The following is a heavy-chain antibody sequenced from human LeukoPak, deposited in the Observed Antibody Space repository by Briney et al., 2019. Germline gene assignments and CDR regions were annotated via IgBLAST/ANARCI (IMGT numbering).Heavy chain of an antibody. J-gene: IGHJ5*02. Sequence: GASVKVSCEASGYTFTSYYMHWVRQAPGQGLEWMGIINPSGGSTSYAQKFQGRVTMTRDMATSTDYMEVSSLRSEDTAVYYCARDNSVGDSAWWFDPWGQGTLVTVSS. V-gene: IGHV1-46*01. CDR1: GYTFTSYY. D-gene: IGHD5-12*01. CDR2: INPSGGST. CDR3: ARDNSVGDSAWWFDP.